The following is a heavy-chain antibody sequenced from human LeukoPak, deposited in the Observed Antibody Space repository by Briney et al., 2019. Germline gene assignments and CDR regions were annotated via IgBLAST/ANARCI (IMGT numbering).Heavy chain of an antibody. CDR1: GGSFSGYY. Sequence: SETLSLTCAVYGGSFSGYYWSWIRQPAGKGLEWIGRIYTSGSTNYNPSLKSRVTMSVDTSKNQFSLKLSSVTAADTAVYYCARKRDNDAFDIWGQGTMVTVSS. J-gene: IGHJ3*02. V-gene: IGHV4-59*10. D-gene: IGHD3-9*01. CDR2: IYTSGST. CDR3: ARKRDNDAFDI.